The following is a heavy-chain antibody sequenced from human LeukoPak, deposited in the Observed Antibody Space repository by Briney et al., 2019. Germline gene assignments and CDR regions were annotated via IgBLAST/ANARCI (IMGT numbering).Heavy chain of an antibody. J-gene: IGHJ4*02. CDR2: ISAYNGNT. D-gene: IGHD4-17*01. CDR3: ARGGDYGGYPDY. V-gene: IGHV1-18*01. CDR1: GGTFSSYT. Sequence: ASVKVSCKASGGTFSSYTISWVRQAPGQGLEWMGWISAYNGNTNYAQKLQGRVTMTTDTSTSTAYMELRSLRSDDTAVYYCARGGDYGGYPDYWGQGTLVTVSS.